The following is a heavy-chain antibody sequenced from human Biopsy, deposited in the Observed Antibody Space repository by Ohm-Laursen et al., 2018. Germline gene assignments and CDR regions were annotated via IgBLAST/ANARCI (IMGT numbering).Heavy chain of an antibody. CDR2: ISSTSCDI. J-gene: IGHJ4*02. Sequence: SLSLSCAASGFRFSCYHMNWVRQAPGKGLEWLSYISSTSCDIAYADSVQGRLSISRDNAQTSLFLQMNSLRVEDTAIYHCVMTAGRGGGNSWGQGTLVTVSS. CDR1: GFRFSCYH. V-gene: IGHV3-21*05. D-gene: IGHD4-23*01. CDR3: VMTAGRGGGNS.